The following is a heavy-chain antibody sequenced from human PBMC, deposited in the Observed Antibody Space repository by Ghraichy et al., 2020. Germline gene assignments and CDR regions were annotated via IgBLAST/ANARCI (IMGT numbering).Heavy chain of an antibody. CDR1: GFTFSDYY. D-gene: IGHD2-2*01. CDR3: ARVPAAYAMDV. Sequence: GGSLRLSCAASGFTFSDYYMSWIRQAPGKGLEWVSYISSSGSSIYYADSVKGRFTISRDNAQNSLYLQMNSLRAEDTAVYYCARVPAAYAMDVWGQGTTVTVSS. CDR2: ISSSGSSI. J-gene: IGHJ6*02. V-gene: IGHV3-11*01.